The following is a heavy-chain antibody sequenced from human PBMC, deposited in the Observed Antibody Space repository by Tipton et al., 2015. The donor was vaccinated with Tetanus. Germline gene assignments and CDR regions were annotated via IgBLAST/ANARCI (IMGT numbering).Heavy chain of an antibody. CDR1: GFTLSNYY. CDR3: ARDAGMAAPFDY. V-gene: IGHV3-74*03. CDR2: ITRDGSDT. Sequence: SLRLSCAASGFTLSNYYIHWVRQAPGKGLAWVSRITRDGSDTEYAGSVEGRFTISRDNAKNTVYLQLNSLRDEDTAVYYCARDAGMAAPFDYWGQGTLVPVSS. J-gene: IGHJ4*02. D-gene: IGHD3-10*01.